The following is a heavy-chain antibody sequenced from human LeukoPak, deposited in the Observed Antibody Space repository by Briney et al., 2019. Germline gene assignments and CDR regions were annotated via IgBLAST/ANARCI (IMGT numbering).Heavy chain of an antibody. CDR2: ISYDGSNK. Sequence: HPGGSLRLSCAASGFTFSNYGMHWVRQAPGKGLEWVTVISYDGSNKYYADSVKGRFTISRDNSKNTLYLQMNSLRAEDTAVYYCAGGSYGEYYYYYMDVWGKGTTVTISS. D-gene: IGHD1-26*01. CDR3: AGGSYGEYYYYYMDV. J-gene: IGHJ6*03. CDR1: GFTFSNYG. V-gene: IGHV3-30*03.